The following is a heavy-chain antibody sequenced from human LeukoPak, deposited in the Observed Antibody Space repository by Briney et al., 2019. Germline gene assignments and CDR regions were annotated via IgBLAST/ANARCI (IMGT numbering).Heavy chain of an antibody. CDR1: GYTFTGYY. CDR3: ARDPRYCSSTSCSLGYFDS. J-gene: IGHJ4*02. V-gene: IGHV1-2*02. D-gene: IGHD2-2*01. CDR2: INPNSGGT. Sequence: GASVKVSCKASGYTFTGYYMHWVRQAPGQGLEWMGWINPNSGGTNYAQKFQGRVTMTRDTSISTAYMELRSLRSDDTAVYYCARDPRYCSSTSCSLGYFDSWGQGTLVTVSS.